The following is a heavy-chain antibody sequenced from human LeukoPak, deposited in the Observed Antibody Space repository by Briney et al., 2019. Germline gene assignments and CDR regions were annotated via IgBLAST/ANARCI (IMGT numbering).Heavy chain of an antibody. CDR2: INPNSGGT. D-gene: IGHD2-15*01. J-gene: IGHJ5*02. CDR1: GYTFTGYY. Sequence: ASVKVSCEASGYTFTGYYMHWVRQAPGQGLEWMGWINPNSGGTNYAQKFQGRVTMTRDTSISTAYMELSRLRSDDTAVYYCARDFGGTWWSYWFDPWGQGTLVTVSS. V-gene: IGHV1-2*02. CDR3: ARDFGGTWWSYWFDP.